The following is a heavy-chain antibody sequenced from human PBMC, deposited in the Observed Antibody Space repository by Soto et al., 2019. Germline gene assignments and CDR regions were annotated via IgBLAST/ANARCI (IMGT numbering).Heavy chain of an antibody. Sequence: QVQLVQSGAEVKKPGSSVKVSCKTSGDTFNNHGISWVRQAPGQGLEWMGGIIPFFTITNYAQKYQGRITITADESTSTVYMELSSLRSEDTAVYYCSRWEYYYGSGADPTQSYFDSWGQGTLVTVSS. J-gene: IGHJ4*02. V-gene: IGHV1-69*01. D-gene: IGHD3-10*01. CDR1: GDTFNNHG. CDR3: SRWEYYYGSGADPTQSYFDS. CDR2: IIPFFTIT.